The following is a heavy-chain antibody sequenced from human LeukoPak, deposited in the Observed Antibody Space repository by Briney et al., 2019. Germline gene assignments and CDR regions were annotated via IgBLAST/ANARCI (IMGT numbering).Heavy chain of an antibody. Sequence: GGSLRLSCAASGFSFSRHGMYWVRQAPGKGLEWVAVIWFDGTNKYYADSVKGRSTVSRDNFKNTLNLQMNSLRAEDTAVYYCAREFYDSSGYNYLDSWGQGTLVTVSS. CDR1: GFSFSRHG. CDR3: AREFYDSSGYNYLDS. CDR2: IWFDGTNK. J-gene: IGHJ4*02. D-gene: IGHD3-22*01. V-gene: IGHV3-33*07.